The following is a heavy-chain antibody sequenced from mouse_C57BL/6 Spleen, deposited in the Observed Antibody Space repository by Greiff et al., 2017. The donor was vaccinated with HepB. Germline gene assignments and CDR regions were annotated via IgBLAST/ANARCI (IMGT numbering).Heavy chain of an antibody. J-gene: IGHJ3*01. V-gene: IGHV2-6*01. CDR3: ASRYDGYYFFDY. CDR2: IWGVGST. CDR1: GFSLTSYG. D-gene: IGHD2-3*01. Sequence: VKLMESGPGLVAPSQSLSITCTVSGFSLTSYGVDWVRQSPGKGLEWLGVIWGVGSTNYNSALKSRLSISKDNSKSQVFLKMNSLQTDDTAMYYCASRYDGYYFFDYWGQGTLVTVSA.